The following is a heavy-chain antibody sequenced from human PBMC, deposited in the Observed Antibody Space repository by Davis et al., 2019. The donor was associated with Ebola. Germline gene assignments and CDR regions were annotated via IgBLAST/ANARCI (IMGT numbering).Heavy chain of an antibody. D-gene: IGHD3-16*01. CDR3: AKDSPRGDFDY. CDR1: GFTFRTYW. CDR2: INSDGSST. Sequence: PGGSLRLSCAASGFTFRTYWMHWVRQVPGKGLVWVSHINSDGSSTNYADSVKGRFTISRDNAKNTLYLQMNSLRAEDTAVYYCAKDSPRGDFDYWGQGTLVTVSS. J-gene: IGHJ4*02. V-gene: IGHV3-74*01.